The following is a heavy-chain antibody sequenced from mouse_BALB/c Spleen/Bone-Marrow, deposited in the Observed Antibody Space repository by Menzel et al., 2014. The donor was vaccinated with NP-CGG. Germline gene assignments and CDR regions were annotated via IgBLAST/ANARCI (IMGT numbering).Heavy chain of an antibody. CDR3: AREGRGYYGSSGAAMDY. J-gene: IGHJ4*01. Sequence: VKVEESGPGLVAPSQSLSITCTVSGFSLTSYGVHWVRQPPGKGLEWLGVIWAGRSTSYNSALMSRLSINQDNSKSQVFLKLNSLQTDDTATYYCAREGRGYYGSSGAAMDYWGQGTSVTVSS. D-gene: IGHD1-1*01. CDR2: IWAGRST. V-gene: IGHV2-9*02. CDR1: GFSLTSYG.